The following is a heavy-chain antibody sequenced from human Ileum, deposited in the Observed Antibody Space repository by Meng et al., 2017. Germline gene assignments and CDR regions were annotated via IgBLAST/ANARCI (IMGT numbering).Heavy chain of an antibody. J-gene: IGHJ4*02. V-gene: IGHV4-4*02. CDR2: IVHGGST. Sequence: SETLSLTCAVSGASVTYNWWSWVRQPPGGGLEWIGEIVHGGSTNYNPPLRGRVTMSLDASKNEVSLKLSSVTAADTAVYFCARCGAYCLDYWGQGALVTVSS. D-gene: IGHD1-26*01. CDR1: GASVTYNW. CDR3: ARCGAYCLDY.